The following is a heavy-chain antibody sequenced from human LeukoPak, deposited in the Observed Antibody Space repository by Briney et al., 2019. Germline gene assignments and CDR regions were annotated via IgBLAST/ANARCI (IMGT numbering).Heavy chain of an antibody. J-gene: IGHJ4*01. CDR3: VTDRRTYRPIDY. Sequence: GGSLRLSCAASAFSLKDYNMNWVRQAPGKGLEWVSSISYTGTYIYYADSVKGRFTVSSDNAQNSVYLQMNSLRVEDTAIYYCVTDRRTYRPIDYWGHATLVTVSS. CDR2: ISYTGTYI. D-gene: IGHD6-6*01. V-gene: IGHV3-21*04. CDR1: AFSLKDYN.